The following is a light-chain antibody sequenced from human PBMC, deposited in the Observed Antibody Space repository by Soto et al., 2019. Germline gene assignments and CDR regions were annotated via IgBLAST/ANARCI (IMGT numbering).Light chain of an antibody. V-gene: IGKV3-15*01. CDR2: GAS. CDR1: QNVNRN. Sequence: EVVMTQSPATLSVSPGETATLSCRASQNVNRNLAWFQQKPGQAPRLLIHGASTRATGIPARFSGSGSGTGFTLTISSLQSGDFAVYYCQQYNNWPPMYTFGQGTKVDIK. J-gene: IGKJ2*01. CDR3: QQYNNWPPMYT.